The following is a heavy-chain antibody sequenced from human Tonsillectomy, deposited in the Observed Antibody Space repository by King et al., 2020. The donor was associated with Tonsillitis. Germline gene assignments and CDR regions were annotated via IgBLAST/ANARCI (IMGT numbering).Heavy chain of an antibody. J-gene: IGHJ6*03. CDR1: GFTFSSYA. CDR3: AKGFCSGGSCYYYYYYMDV. V-gene: IGHV3-23*04. D-gene: IGHD2-15*01. CDR2: ISGSGGST. Sequence: VQLVESGGGLVQPGGSLRLSCAASGFTFSSYAMSWVRQAPGKGLEWVSAISGSGGSTYYADSVKGRFTISRDNSKNTLYLQMNSLRAEDTAVYYCAKGFCSGGSCYYYYYYMDVWGKGTTVTVSS.